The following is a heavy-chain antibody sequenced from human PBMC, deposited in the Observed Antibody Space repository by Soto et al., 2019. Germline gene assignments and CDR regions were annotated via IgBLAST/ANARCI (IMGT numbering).Heavy chain of an antibody. CDR1: GGSISSYY. CDR2: VYYTGST. D-gene: IGHD2-21*02. CDR3: VRTARQGAVAPHWFDR. Sequence: SETLSLTCTVSGGSISSYYWSWIRQPPGKGLEWIGYVYYTGSTYYNPSLMSRLTISVDTSKNQFSLKLTSVTAAETAVYYCVRTARQGAVAPHWFDRWGQGTSVTVSS. J-gene: IGHJ5*02. V-gene: IGHV4-59*08.